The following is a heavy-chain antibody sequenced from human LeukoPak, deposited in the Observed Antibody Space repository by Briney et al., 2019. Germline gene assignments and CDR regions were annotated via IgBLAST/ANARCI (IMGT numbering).Heavy chain of an antibody. CDR3: AKDRRTPTPYCSSTSCMFPYYMDV. Sequence: GGSLRLSCAASGFTFSSYGMHWVRQAPGKGLEWVAFIRYDGSNKYYADSVKGRFTISRGNSQNTLYLQMNSLRAEDTAVYYCAKDRRTPTPYCSSTSCMFPYYMDVWGKGTTVTVSS. CDR2: IRYDGSNK. J-gene: IGHJ6*03. V-gene: IGHV3-30*02. CDR1: GFTFSSYG. D-gene: IGHD2-2*01.